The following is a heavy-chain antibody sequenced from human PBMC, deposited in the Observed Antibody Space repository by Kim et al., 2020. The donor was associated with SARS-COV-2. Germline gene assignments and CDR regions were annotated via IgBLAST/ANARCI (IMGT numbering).Heavy chain of an antibody. V-gene: IGHV4-59*13. CDR3: ARLGCSSTSCYFPRQNQNWFDP. CDR2: IYYSGST. J-gene: IGHJ5*02. D-gene: IGHD2-2*01. Sequence: SETLSLTCTVSGGSISSYYWSWIRQPPGKGLEWIGYIYYSGSTNYNPSLKSRVTISVDTSKNQFSLKLSSVTAADTAVYYCARLGCSSTSCYFPRQNQNWFDPWGQGTLVTVSS. CDR1: GGSISSYY.